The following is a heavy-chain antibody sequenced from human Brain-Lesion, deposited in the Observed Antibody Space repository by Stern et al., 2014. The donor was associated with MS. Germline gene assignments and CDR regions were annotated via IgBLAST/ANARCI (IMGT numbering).Heavy chain of an antibody. CDR3: ARGDYNILTGFYGENNWFDP. CDR1: GDSLSSAGFS. D-gene: IGHD3-9*01. J-gene: IGHJ5*02. Sequence: VQLVESGSGLVKPSQTLSLTRTVSGDSLSSAGFSWSWIRQPPGKGLEWIAYVYFGGLTFYGPSLKSRVTISVDRSKNQFSLKLTSVTAADTAVYYCARGDYNILTGFYGENNWFDPWGQGILVTVSS. CDR2: VYFGGLT. V-gene: IGHV4-30-2*01.